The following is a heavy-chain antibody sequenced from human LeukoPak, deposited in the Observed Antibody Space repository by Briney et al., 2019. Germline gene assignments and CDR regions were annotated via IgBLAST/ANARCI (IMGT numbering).Heavy chain of an antibody. J-gene: IGHJ4*02. CDR1: GFTFSSYW. D-gene: IGHD3-22*01. CDR2: IKQDGSEK. CDR3: ARDSLNYYDSSGYYRTHPFDY. Sequence: GGSLRLSCAASGFTFSSYWMSWVRQAPGKGLEWAANIKQDGSEKYYVDSVKGRFTISRDNAKNSLYLQMNSLRAEDTAVYYCARDSLNYYDSSGYYRTHPFDYWGQGTLVTVSS. V-gene: IGHV3-7*01.